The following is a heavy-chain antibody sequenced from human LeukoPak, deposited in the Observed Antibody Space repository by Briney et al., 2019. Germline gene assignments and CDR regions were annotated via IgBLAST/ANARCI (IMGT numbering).Heavy chain of an antibody. Sequence: GRSLRLSCAASGFTFDDYAMHWVRQAPGKGLEWVSGISWNSGSIGYADSVKGRFTISRDNAKNSLYLQMNSLRAEDTALYYCAKDIFDYYYGSGSCLDYWGQGTLVTVSS. CDR3: AKDIFDYYYGSGSCLDY. D-gene: IGHD3-10*01. J-gene: IGHJ4*02. CDR1: GFTFDDYA. CDR2: ISWNSGSI. V-gene: IGHV3-9*01.